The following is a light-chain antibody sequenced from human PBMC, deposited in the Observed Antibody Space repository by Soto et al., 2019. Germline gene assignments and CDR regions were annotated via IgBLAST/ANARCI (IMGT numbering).Light chain of an antibody. Sequence: DIQMTQSPSTLSASVGDRVTITCRASQSIRNYLAWYQQKPGKAPRLLIYDASSLESGAPSRFSGSGSGTEFTLTISSLQPDDFATYYCQHYNSYPWTFGQGTKVEI. V-gene: IGKV1-5*01. CDR1: QSIRNY. CDR3: QHYNSYPWT. J-gene: IGKJ1*01. CDR2: DAS.